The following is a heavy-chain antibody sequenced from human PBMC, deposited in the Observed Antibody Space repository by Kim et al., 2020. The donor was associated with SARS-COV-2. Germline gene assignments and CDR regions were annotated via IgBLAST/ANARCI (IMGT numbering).Heavy chain of an antibody. CDR3: ARRQGGYWYFDL. V-gene: IGHV4-34*01. J-gene: IGHJ2*01. CDR1: GGSFSGYY. CDR2: INHSGST. Sequence: SETLSLTCAVYGGSFSGYYWSWIRQPPGKGLEWIGEINHSGSTNYNPSLKSRVTISVDTSKNQFSLKLSSVTAADTAVYYCARRQGGYWYFDLWGRGTLVTVSS.